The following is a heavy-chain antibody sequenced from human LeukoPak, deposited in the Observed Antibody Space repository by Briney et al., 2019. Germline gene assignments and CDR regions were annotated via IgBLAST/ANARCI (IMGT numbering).Heavy chain of an antibody. J-gene: IGHJ4*02. CDR2: ISAYNGNT. CDR3: AREARYCSGGSCYPFKFDY. D-gene: IGHD2-15*01. V-gene: IGHV1-18*01. Sequence: ASVKVSCKASGYTFTSYGISWVRQAPGQGLEWMGWISAYNGNTNYAQKLQGRVTMTTDTSTSTAYMELRSLRSVDTAVYYCAREARYCSGGSCYPFKFDYWGQGTLVTVSS. CDR1: GYTFTSYG.